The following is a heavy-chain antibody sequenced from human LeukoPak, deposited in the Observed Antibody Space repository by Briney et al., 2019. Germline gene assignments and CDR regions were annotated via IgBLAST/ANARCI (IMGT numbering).Heavy chain of an antibody. V-gene: IGHV1-46*01. D-gene: IGHD2-21*02. CDR3: ARGRVTATDGFDI. CDR1: GYTXTSYF. J-gene: IGHJ3*02. Sequence: ASVKVSCKASGYTXTSYFIHLVRQAPGAGLEGMGINNATGGSTRYAQKSQGRVTMTRDTSTSTVYMELSSLRSEDTAVYYCARGRVTATDGFDIWGQGTTVIVSS. CDR2: NNATGGST.